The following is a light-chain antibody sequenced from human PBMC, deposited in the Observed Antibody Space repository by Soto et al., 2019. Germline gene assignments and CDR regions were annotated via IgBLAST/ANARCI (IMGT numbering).Light chain of an antibody. CDR2: DTS. Sequence: EIVVTQSPATLSLSPGDRATLSCRASRSVRISLAWYQQKPGHAPRLLIYDTSHRAAGITARFSGSGSWTDFTLTTRCLEPEDFAIYYCQKRSSWIGAFGRVTRVE. J-gene: IGKJ4*02. CDR3: QKRSSWIGA. CDR1: RSVRIS. V-gene: IGKV3-11*01.